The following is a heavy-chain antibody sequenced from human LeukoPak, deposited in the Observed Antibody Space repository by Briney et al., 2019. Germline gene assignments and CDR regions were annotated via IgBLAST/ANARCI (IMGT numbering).Heavy chain of an antibody. D-gene: IGHD3-22*01. CDR2: INPNSGGT. CDR1: GYTFTGYY. J-gene: IGHJ4*02. Sequence: ASVKVSCKASGYTFTGYYMHWVRQAPGQGLEWMGWINPNSGGTNYAQKLQGRVTMTTDTSTSTAYMELRSLRSDDTAVYYCARGLYYYDSSGPLDYWGQGTLVTVSS. CDR3: ARGLYYYDSSGPLDY. V-gene: IGHV1-2*02.